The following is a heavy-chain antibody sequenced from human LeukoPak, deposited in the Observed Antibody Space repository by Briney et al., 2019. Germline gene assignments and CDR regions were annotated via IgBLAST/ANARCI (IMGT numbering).Heavy chain of an antibody. CDR1: GFTFSSYW. Sequence: PGGSLRLSCAASGFTFSSYWMSWVRQAPGEGLEWVANIKPDGSEKYYVDSAKGRFTISRDDAKNSLYLQINSLRADDTAMYYCAREAGWDKFDYWGQGTLVTVSS. CDR3: AREAGWDKFDY. J-gene: IGHJ4*02. V-gene: IGHV3-7*05. D-gene: IGHD6-19*01. CDR2: IKPDGSEK.